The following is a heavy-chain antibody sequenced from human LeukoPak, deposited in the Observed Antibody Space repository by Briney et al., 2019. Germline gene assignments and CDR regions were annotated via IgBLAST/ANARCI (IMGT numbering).Heavy chain of an antibody. CDR2: IYYRGST. D-gene: IGHD2-2*01. CDR1: GGSVSSAGYY. J-gene: IGHJ4*02. CDR3: ARATGYCGTSGCYSLDY. Sequence: NPSETLSLTCTVSGGSVSSAGYYWSWIRQHPGKALEWIGYIYYRGSTYFNPSLKSRVTVSVDTSANQFSLKLSSVTAADTAFYYCARATGYCGTSGCYSLDYWGQGTLVTVSS. V-gene: IGHV4-31*03.